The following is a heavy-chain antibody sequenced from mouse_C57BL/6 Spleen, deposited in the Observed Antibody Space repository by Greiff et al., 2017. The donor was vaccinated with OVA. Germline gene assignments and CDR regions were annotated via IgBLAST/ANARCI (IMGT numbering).Heavy chain of an antibody. D-gene: IGHD2-2*01. Sequence: VQLQQPGAELVRPGTSVKLSCKASGYTFTSYWMHWVKQRPGQGLEWIGVIDPSAGYTNYNQKFKGKATLTVDKSSRTAYMQLSSLTTEDSAVYYCARGDGYDAFDYWGQGTTLTVSA. J-gene: IGHJ2*01. CDR3: ARGDGYDAFDY. CDR2: IDPSAGYT. V-gene: IGHV1-59*01. CDR1: GYTFTSYW.